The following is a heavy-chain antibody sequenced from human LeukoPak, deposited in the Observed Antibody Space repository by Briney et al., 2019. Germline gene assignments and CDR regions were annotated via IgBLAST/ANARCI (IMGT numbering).Heavy chain of an antibody. J-gene: IGHJ1*01. Sequence: GASVKVSCKASGFTFTDYYMHWVQQAPGRGLEWLGRVDPEDGETKYAEKFQDRVTITADTSADTAYMELSSLRSEDTAVYYCARGGPPIEGTNIPVADRPRGTDYFQHWGQGTLVTVSS. CDR1: GFTFTDYY. V-gene: IGHV1-69-2*01. CDR2: VDPEDGET. D-gene: IGHD6-13*01. CDR3: ARGGPPIEGTNIPVADRPRGTDYFQH.